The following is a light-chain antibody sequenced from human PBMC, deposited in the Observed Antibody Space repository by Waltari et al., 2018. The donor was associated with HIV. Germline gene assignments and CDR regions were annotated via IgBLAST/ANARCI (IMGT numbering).Light chain of an antibody. CDR2: GAS. Sequence: EIVMTQSHATLSASPGERATLSCRASQNIKNNLAWYQQKPGQAPRLLIHGASTTDTGIAARFSGSGSGTEFSLTIGSLQSEDFAVYYCQQYHNLPFTFGPGTRVEMK. CDR3: QQYHNLPFT. CDR1: QNIKNN. J-gene: IGKJ3*01. V-gene: IGKV3-15*01.